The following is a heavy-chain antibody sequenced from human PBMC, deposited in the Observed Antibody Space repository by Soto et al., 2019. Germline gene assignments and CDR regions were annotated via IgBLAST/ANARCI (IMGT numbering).Heavy chain of an antibody. CDR1: GGTFSNYA. Sequence: QVQLVQSGAEVKKPGSSVKVSCKASGGTFSNYAISWVRQAPGQGLEWMGGIIPIFGTANYAQKFQGRVTITADESTSTAYMELSSMRSEDTAVYYCARERNLNQYFFYSGMDVWCQGPTVTVSS. CDR3: ARERNLNQYFFYSGMDV. J-gene: IGHJ6*02. CDR2: IIPIFGTA. D-gene: IGHD1-1*01. V-gene: IGHV1-69*01.